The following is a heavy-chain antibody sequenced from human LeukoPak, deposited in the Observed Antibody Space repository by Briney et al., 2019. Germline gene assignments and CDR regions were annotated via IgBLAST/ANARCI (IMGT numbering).Heavy chain of an antibody. Sequence: ASVKVSCTASGYTFTGYYMHWVRQAPGQGLEWMGWINPNSGGTNYAQKFQGRVTITRDTSISTAYMELSSLRSEDTAVYYCARGAGYSSGWYYFDYWGQGTLVTVSS. D-gene: IGHD6-19*01. CDR1: GYTFTGYY. CDR3: ARGAGYSSGWYYFDY. CDR2: INPNSGGT. J-gene: IGHJ4*02. V-gene: IGHV1-2*02.